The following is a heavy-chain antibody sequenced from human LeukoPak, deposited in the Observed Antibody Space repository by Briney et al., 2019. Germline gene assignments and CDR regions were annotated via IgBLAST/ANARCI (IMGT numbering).Heavy chain of an antibody. CDR3: ATHSPEWRYSGYYNFYYMDV. D-gene: IGHD5-12*01. J-gene: IGHJ6*03. CDR1: GYTFTSYD. CDR2: MNPNSGNT. V-gene: IGHV1-8*01. Sequence: ASVKVSCKASGYTFTSYDINWVRQATGQGLEWMGWMNPNSGNTGYAQKFQGRVTMTRNTSISTAYMELSSLRSEDTAVYFCATHSPEWRYSGYYNFYYMDVWGKGTTVTASS.